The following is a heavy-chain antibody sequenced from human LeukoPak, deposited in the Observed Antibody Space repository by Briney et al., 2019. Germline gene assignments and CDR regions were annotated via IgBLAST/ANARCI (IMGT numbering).Heavy chain of an antibody. CDR3: TTDSYCSTTTCYASSNYYYGLDA. D-gene: IGHD2-2*01. V-gene: IGHV3-15*01. CDR1: GFTCSNAW. CDR2: IYRNADGGTT. Sequence: GGSLRLSCAASGFTCSNAWMTWVRQAPGKGLEWVGRIYRNADGGTTDYAAPVKGRFAISRDDSKNTLYLLKTEDTAVYYCTTDSYCSTTTCYASSNYYYGLDAWGQGTSVTVSS. J-gene: IGHJ6*02.